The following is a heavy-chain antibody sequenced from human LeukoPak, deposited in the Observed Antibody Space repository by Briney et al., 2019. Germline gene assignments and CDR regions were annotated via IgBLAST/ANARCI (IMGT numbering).Heavy chain of an antibody. CDR1: GDSVSRSDSY. CDR2: IYYSGRT. CDR3: ARRRYYDGSGYLE. Sequence: SETLSLTCSVSGDSVSRSDSYWDWIRQPPVKGLQWIGTIYYSGRTYYSPSLKSRVTMSVGTSNNQFSLNLRSVTAADTAVYYCARRRYYDGSGYLEWGQGTLLSVSS. D-gene: IGHD3-22*01. J-gene: IGHJ1*01. V-gene: IGHV4-39*01.